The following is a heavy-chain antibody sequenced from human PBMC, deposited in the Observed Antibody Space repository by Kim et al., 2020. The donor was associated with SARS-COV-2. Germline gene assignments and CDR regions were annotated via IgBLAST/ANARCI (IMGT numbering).Heavy chain of an antibody. Sequence: GGSLRLSCAASGFTFSDYYMSWIRQAPGKGLEWVSYISSSSSYTNYADSVKGRFTISRDNAKNSLYLQMNSLRAEDTAVYYCAREIVGATKRTHDYWGQGTLVTVSS. CDR3: AREIVGATKRTHDY. CDR1: GFTFSDYY. V-gene: IGHV3-11*05. D-gene: IGHD1-26*01. J-gene: IGHJ4*02. CDR2: ISSSSSYT.